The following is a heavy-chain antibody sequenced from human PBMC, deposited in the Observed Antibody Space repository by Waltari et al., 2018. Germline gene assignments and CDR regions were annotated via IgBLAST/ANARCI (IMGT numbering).Heavy chain of an antibody. CDR1: RDSISSSSSY. Sequence: QLQLLESGPGLVKPSETLSLTCTVSRDSISSSSSYWAWRRQPPGKGLEWIGSIYYGGSTYYNPSLKSRVTISVDTSKNHFSLKLSSVTAADTAVYYCARQGPPGHDYGRLYYFDYWGQGTPVTVSS. CDR3: ARQGPPGHDYGRLYYFDY. CDR2: IYYGGST. D-gene: IGHD4-17*01. V-gene: IGHV4-39*07. J-gene: IGHJ4*02.